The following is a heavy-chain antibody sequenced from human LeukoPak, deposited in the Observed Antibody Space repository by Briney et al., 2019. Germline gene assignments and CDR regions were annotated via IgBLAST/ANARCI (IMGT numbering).Heavy chain of an antibody. V-gene: IGHV3-23*01. CDR2: IAGSDGFT. Sequence: GGSLRLSCAASGFPFSSYAMNWVRQAPGKGLEWVSVIAGSDGFTQYADSVKGRFTISRDNSKNTAYLQMNRLRVEDTALYYCVRSLDYWGQGTLVTVSS. CDR3: VRSLDY. J-gene: IGHJ4*02. CDR1: GFPFSSYA.